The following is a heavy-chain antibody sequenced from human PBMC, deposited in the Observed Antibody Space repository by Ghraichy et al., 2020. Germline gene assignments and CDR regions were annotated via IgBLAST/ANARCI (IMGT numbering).Heavy chain of an antibody. CDR2: INSDGSST. CDR3: ARVGIVGTTLGYFDY. V-gene: IGHV3-74*01. Sequence: LSLTCAASGFTSSNYWMHWVRQVPGKGLVWVSRINSDGSSTSYADSVKGRFTISRDNAKNTLYLQMNSLRAEDTAVYYCARVGIVGTTLGYFDYWGQGTLVTVSS. CDR1: GFTSSNYW. J-gene: IGHJ4*02. D-gene: IGHD1-26*01.